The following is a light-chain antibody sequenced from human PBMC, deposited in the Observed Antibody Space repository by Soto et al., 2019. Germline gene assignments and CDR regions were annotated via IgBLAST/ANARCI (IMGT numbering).Light chain of an antibody. CDR1: QSVSSNY. CDR2: GAS. CDR3: QQYGSSQS. Sequence: EIVLTQSPGTLSLSPGERATLSCRASQSVSSNYLVWYQQKPGQAPRLLIYGASSRATGIPDRFSGSGSGTDFTLTISRLEPEDFAVYYCQQYGSSQSFGQGTKVEIK. J-gene: IGKJ1*01. V-gene: IGKV3-20*01.